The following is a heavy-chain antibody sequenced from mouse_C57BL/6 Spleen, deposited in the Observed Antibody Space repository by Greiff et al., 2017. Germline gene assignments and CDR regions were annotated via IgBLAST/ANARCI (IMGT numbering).Heavy chain of an antibody. CDR3: AIPYYYGSSYAFAD. V-gene: IGHV1-42*01. CDR1: GYSFTGYY. CDR2: INPSTGGT. Sequence: VQLQQSGPELVKPGASVKISCKASGYSFTGYYMNWVKQSPEKSLEWIGEINPSTGGTTYNQKFKAKATLTVDKSSSTAYMQLKSLTSEDSAVYYCAIPYYYGSSYAFADWSQGTLVTVAA. D-gene: IGHD1-1*01. J-gene: IGHJ3*01.